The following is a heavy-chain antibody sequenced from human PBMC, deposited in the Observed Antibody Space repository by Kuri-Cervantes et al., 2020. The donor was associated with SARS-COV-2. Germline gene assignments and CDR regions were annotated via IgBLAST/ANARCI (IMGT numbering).Heavy chain of an antibody. D-gene: IGHD5-24*01. CDR2: INPNSGGT. V-gene: IGHV1-2*02. Sequence: ASVKVSCKASGYTFTGYYMHWVRQAPGQGLEWMGWINPNSGGTNYAQKLQGRVTMTTDTSTSTAYMELRSLRSDDTAVYYCALMAGYYYYYYMDVWGKGTTVTVSS. CDR3: ALMAGYYYYYYMDV. CDR1: GYTFTGYY. J-gene: IGHJ6*03.